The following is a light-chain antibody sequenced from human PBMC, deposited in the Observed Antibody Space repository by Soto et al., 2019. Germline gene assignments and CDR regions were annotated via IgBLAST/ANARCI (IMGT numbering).Light chain of an antibody. CDR1: QSISSY. J-gene: IGKJ4*01. Sequence: DIQMTQSPSSLSASVGDRVTITCRASQSISSYLNWYQQKPRKAPKLLIYAASSLQSGVPSRFSGSGSGTDFTLTISSLQPEDFATYYCQRSYSTPLTFGGGTKVEIK. V-gene: IGKV1-39*01. CDR3: QRSYSTPLT. CDR2: AAS.